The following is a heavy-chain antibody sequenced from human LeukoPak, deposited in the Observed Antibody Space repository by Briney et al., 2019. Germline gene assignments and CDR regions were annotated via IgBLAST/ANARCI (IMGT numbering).Heavy chain of an antibody. CDR2: ISAYNGNT. CDR3: ARDNPFGKITMVWGVIMEFDY. J-gene: IGHJ4*02. Sequence: ASVKVSCTASGYTFTSYGISWVRQAPGQGLEWMGWISAYNGNTNYAQKLQGRVTMTTDTSTSTAYMELRSLRSDDTAVYYCARDNPFGKITMVWGVIMEFDYWGQGTLVTVSS. D-gene: IGHD3-10*01. CDR1: GYTFTSYG. V-gene: IGHV1-18*01.